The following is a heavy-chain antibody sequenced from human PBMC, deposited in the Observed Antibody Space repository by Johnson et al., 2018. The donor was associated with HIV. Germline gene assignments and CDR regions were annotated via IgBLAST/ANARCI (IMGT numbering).Heavy chain of an antibody. J-gene: IGHJ3*02. CDR3: ARGGDDAFDI. CDR2: ISSSGGTI. Sequence: QVQLVESGGDLVKPGGSLRLSCAASGFIFSDYYMTWIRQAPGKGLESISYISSSGGTIYYVDSVKGRFTISRDNGRNSLYLQMNSLRAEDTAVYYCARGGDDAFDIWGQGTMVTVSS. CDR1: GFIFSDYY. V-gene: IGHV3-11*04. D-gene: IGHD7-27*01.